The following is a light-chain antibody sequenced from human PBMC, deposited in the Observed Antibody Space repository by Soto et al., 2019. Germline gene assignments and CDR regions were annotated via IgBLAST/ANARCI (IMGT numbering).Light chain of an antibody. Sequence: QSALTQPASVSGSPGQSITISCTGTSSDVGGYNYVSWYQQHPGKAPKLLIYDVSNRPSGASNRFSGSKSGNTASLTISGLQAEDEADYYCSSDTGSTSPHYVFGTGTKLTLL. CDR2: DVS. CDR1: SSDVGGYNY. J-gene: IGLJ1*01. CDR3: SSDTGSTSPHYV. V-gene: IGLV2-14*01.